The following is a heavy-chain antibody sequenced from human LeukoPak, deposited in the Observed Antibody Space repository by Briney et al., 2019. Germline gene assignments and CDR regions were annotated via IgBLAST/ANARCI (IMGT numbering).Heavy chain of an antibody. CDR1: GYSFFNYW. V-gene: IGHV5-51*01. D-gene: IGHD5-24*01. CDR3: ARGPWVNYYFDY. J-gene: IGHJ4*02. Sequence: GESLKISCKGSGYSFFNYWVGWVRQMPGKGLEWMGIIYPGDSDIKYSPSFQGQVTISADKSITTAFLQWSSLKASDTAIYYCARGPWVNYYFDYWGQGTLVTVSS. CDR2: IYPGDSDI.